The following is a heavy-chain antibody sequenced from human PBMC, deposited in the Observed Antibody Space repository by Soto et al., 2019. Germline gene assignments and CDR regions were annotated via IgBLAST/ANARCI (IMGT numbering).Heavy chain of an antibody. CDR2: ISNIGDTE. D-gene: IGHD3-16*02. J-gene: IGHJ4*02. V-gene: IGHV3-23*01. CDR1: GFTFSSYA. CDR3: AKSRVFIGAIVTLLDS. Sequence: EVQLLESGGGLVQPGGSLTLSCATSGFTFSSYAMVWVRQAPEKVLKWAARISNIGDTEYYADSWKGRFTISRGNSENTLYLQMNGLRADDTALYFCAKSRVFIGAIVTLLDSWGQGTQVTVSS.